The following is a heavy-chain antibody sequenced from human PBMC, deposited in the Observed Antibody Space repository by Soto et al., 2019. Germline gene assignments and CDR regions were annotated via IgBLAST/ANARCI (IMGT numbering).Heavy chain of an antibody. J-gene: IGHJ6*02. D-gene: IGHD3-10*01. Sequence: SETLSLTXTIYDGSFSDYYWGWIRQPPGKGLEWIAEISNSGNTNYNPSLKSRVTISVDTSKNQFSLKLSSVTAADTAVYYCARGLRASYGVRLSYSYYGMDVWGQGTTVTVSS. CDR3: ARGLRASYGVRLSYSYYGMDV. V-gene: IGHV4-34*01. CDR1: DGSFSDYY. CDR2: ISNSGNT.